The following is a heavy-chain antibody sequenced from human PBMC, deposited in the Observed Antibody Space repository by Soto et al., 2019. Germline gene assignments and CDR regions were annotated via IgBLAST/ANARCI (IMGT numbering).Heavy chain of an antibody. CDR3: ARGGSGSPRVMDRYYYYYGMDV. D-gene: IGHD3-10*01. Sequence: GASVKVSCEACGGTFSSYAISWVRQAPGQGLEWMGGIIPIFGTANYAQKFQGRVTITADESTSTAYMELSSLRSEDTAVYYCARGGSGSPRVMDRYYYYYGMDVWGQGTTVTVSS. CDR2: IIPIFGTA. V-gene: IGHV1-69*13. CDR1: GGTFSSYA. J-gene: IGHJ6*02.